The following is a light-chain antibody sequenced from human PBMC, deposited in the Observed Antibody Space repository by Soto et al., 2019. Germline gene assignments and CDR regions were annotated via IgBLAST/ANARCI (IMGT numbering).Light chain of an antibody. CDR1: QSVTSRF. Sequence: DTVLTQSPGTLSLSPGERATLSCRGSQSVTSRFLAWYQQRPGQAPSLLIYGASNRAAGIPDRLSGSGSVTDFTLTISRLEPEDFAVYFCQQYGSPPFSFGQGTKVEIK. J-gene: IGKJ2*03. CDR3: QQYGSPPFS. V-gene: IGKV3-20*01. CDR2: GAS.